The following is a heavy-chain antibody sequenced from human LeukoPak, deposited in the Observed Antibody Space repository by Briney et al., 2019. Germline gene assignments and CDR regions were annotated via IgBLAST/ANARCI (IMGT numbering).Heavy chain of an antibody. Sequence: GGSLRLSCVASGFTFSTYAMSWVRQAPGKGLEWVSGISGSGGIAYYADSVKGRFTISRDNSKNTLYLQMNSLRAEDTAVYYCAREAGYDFWSGYYHYFDYWGQGTLVTVSS. CDR3: AREAGYDFWSGYYHYFDY. CDR2: ISGSGGIA. D-gene: IGHD3-3*01. J-gene: IGHJ4*02. CDR1: GFTFSTYA. V-gene: IGHV3-23*01.